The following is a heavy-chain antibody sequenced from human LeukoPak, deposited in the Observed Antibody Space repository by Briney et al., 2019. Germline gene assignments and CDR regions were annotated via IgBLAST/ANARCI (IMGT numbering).Heavy chain of an antibody. Sequence: TGGSLRLSCATSGFTLSSYWMHWVRQAPGKGLEWVSRINEKGSITTYADSVKGRFTISRDNSKNTLYLQMNSLRAEDTAVYYCARLDYWGQGTLVTVSS. J-gene: IGHJ4*02. CDR3: ARLDY. CDR1: GFTLSSYW. V-gene: IGHV3-74*01. CDR2: INEKGSIT.